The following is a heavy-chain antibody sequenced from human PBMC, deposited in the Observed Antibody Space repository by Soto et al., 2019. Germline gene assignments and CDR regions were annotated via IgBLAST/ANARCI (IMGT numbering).Heavy chain of an antibody. CDR2: ISSSSSTI. CDR1: GFTFSSYS. V-gene: IGHV3-48*01. J-gene: IGHJ4*02. Sequence: EVQLVESGGGLVQPGGSLRLSCAASGFTFSSYSMNWVRQAPGKGLEWVSYISSSSSTIYYADSVKGRFTISRDNAKNSLYLQMNSLRAEDTAVYYCAREAGYCSGGSCYSISSEYCFDYWGQGTLVTVSS. CDR3: AREAGYCSGGSCYSISSEYCFDY. D-gene: IGHD2-15*01.